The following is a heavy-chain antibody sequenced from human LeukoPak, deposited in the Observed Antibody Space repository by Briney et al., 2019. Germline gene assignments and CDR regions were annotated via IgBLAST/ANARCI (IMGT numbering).Heavy chain of an antibody. V-gene: IGHV3-23*01. J-gene: IGHJ4*02. CDR2: ISGSGGST. Sequence: GGSLRLSCAASGFTFSSYAMSWVRQAPGKGLEWVSAISGSGGSTYYADSVKGRFTISRDNSKNTLYLQMNSLRAEDTAMYYCASLRRDSSGWYYFDYWGQGTLVTVSS. D-gene: IGHD6-19*01. CDR1: GFTFSSYA. CDR3: ASLRRDSSGWYYFDY.